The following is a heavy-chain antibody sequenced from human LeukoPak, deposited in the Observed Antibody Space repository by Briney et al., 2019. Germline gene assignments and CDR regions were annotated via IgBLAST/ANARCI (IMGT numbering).Heavy chain of an antibody. J-gene: IGHJ5*02. Sequence: PGGSLRLSCAASGFTFSTYAMHWVRQAPGKGLEWVAVISYDGSNKYYADSVKGRFTISRDNSKNTLYLQMNSLRAEDTAVYYCARVRYSSSWYTGFDPWGQGTLVTVSS. CDR3: ARVRYSSSWYTGFDP. CDR1: GFTFSTYA. V-gene: IGHV3-30*04. CDR2: ISYDGSNK. D-gene: IGHD6-13*01.